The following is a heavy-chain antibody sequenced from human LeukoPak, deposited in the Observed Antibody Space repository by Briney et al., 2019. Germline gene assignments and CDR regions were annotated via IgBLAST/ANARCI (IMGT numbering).Heavy chain of an antibody. V-gene: IGHV1-69*05. J-gene: IGHJ6*03. CDR1: GGTFSSYT. D-gene: IGHD3-22*01. Sequence: SVKVSCKASGGTFSSYTISWVRQAPGQGLEWMGGIIPIFGTANYAQKFQGRVTITTDESTSTAYMELSSLRSEDTAVYYCARVDYYDSSGYYPPLTTGYYMDVWGKGTTVTVSS. CDR2: IIPIFGTA. CDR3: ARVDYYDSSGYYPPLTTGYYMDV.